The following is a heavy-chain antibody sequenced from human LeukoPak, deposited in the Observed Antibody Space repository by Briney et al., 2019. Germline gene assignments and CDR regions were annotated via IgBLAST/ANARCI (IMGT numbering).Heavy chain of an antibody. CDR2: ISAYNGNT. Sequence: GASVKVSCKASGYTFTSYGISWVRQAPGQGLEWMGWISAYNGNTNYAQKLQGRVTMTTDTSTSTAYMELRSLRSDDTAVYYCARQTLRVGDWMNWFDPWGQGTLVTVSS. J-gene: IGHJ5*02. D-gene: IGHD1-1*01. V-gene: IGHV1-18*01. CDR3: ARQTLRVGDWMNWFDP. CDR1: GYTFTSYG.